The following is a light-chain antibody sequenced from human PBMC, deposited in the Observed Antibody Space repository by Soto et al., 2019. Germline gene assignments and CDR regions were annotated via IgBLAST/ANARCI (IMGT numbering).Light chain of an antibody. CDR2: SSN. CDR3: AGWDDRLNGWL. V-gene: IGLV1-44*01. Sequence: QSVLTQPPSASGTPGQRVTISCSGSSSNIGVNNVIWYQQVPGTAPKLLIYSSNQRSSGVPDRFSGSKSGTSASLAINGLQSEDEADYYCAGWDDRLNGWLFGGGTQLTVL. J-gene: IGLJ3*02. CDR1: SSNIGVNN.